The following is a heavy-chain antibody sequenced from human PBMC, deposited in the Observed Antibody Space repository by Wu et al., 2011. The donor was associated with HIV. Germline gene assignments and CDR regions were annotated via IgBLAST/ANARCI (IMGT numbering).Heavy chain of an antibody. V-gene: IGHV1-69*06. Sequence: QVQLVQSGAEVREPGSSVKVSCKASGGTLRKYAFSWVRQAPGQGLEWMGGIVPVLGGSNYARKFQGRVTITADKSTSTAYMELSSLRSEDTAVYYCAKEGDDSSGFDAFDIWGQGTMVTVS. D-gene: IGHD3-22*01. J-gene: IGHJ3*02. CDR2: IVPVLGGS. CDR3: AKEGDDSSGFDAFDI. CDR1: GGTLRKYA.